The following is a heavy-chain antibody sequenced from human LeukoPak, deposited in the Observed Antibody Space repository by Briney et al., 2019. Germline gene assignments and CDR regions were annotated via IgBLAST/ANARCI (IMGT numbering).Heavy chain of an antibody. V-gene: IGHV1-18*01. CDR2: ISAYNGNT. CDR1: GYTLTSYG. CDR3: ARDNSSGWQSDFDY. Sequence: ASVKVSCKASGYTLTSYGISWVRQAPGQGLEWMGWISAYNGNTNYAQKLQGRVTMTTDTSTSTAYMELRSLRSDDTAVYYCARDNSSGWQSDFDYWGQGTLVTVSS. D-gene: IGHD6-19*01. J-gene: IGHJ4*02.